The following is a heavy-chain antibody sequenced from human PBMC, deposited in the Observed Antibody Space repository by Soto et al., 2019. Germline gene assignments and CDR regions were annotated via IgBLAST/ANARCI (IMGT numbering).Heavy chain of an antibody. CDR2: ISGSGGST. CDR1: GFTFSSYA. V-gene: IGHV3-23*01. Sequence: EVQLLESGGGLVQPGGSLRLSCAASGFTFSSYAMSWVRQAPGKGLEWVSAISGSGGSTYYADSVKGRFTISRDNSKNTLYLQMDSLRAEDTAVYYCAKANWRGYSGYEQVWGQGTLVTVSS. CDR3: AKANWRGYSGYEQV. D-gene: IGHD5-12*01. J-gene: IGHJ4*02.